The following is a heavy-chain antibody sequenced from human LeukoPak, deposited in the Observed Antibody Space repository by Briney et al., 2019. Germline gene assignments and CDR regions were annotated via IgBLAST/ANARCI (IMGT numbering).Heavy chain of an antibody. V-gene: IGHV4-39*01. Sequence: SETLSLTCTVSGGSISRSSYYWVWIRQPPGKGLEWIGSIYYSGSTYYNPSLKGRVTISVDTSKNQFSLKLSSVTAADTAVYYCARLYDTSGYFYWYFDLWGRGTLVTVSS. CDR1: GGSISRSSYY. D-gene: IGHD3-22*01. CDR2: IYYSGST. J-gene: IGHJ2*01. CDR3: ARLYDTSGYFYWYFDL.